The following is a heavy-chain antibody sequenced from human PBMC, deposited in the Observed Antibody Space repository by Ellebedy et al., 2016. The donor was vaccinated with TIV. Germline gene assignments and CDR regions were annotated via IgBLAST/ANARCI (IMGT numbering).Heavy chain of an antibody. V-gene: IGHV3-23*01. J-gene: IGHJ6*02. D-gene: IGHD1-26*01. CDR3: AKDKVFGDSKWEIDV. CDR1: GFTFSPYA. Sequence: GESLKISCAASGFTFSPYAMSWVRQAPGKGLEWVSGIVGSGSQKYADSVKGRFTISRDNSKRTVDLQMNSLRAEDTAVYYCAKDKVFGDSKWEIDVWGQGITVTVSS. CDR2: IVGSGS.